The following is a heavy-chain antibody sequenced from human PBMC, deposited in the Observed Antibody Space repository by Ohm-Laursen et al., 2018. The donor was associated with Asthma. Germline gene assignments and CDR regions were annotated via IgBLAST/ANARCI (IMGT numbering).Heavy chain of an antibody. V-gene: IGHV1-3*01. CDR3: ARLSSSVWFGAIDY. Sequence: ASVKVSCKPSGYSFTTYSMHWVRQAPGQRLEWMGWINAANGNTKYSQKFQGRVTISRDTSANTLYMALSSLRSEDTAVYYCARLSSSVWFGAIDYWGQGTLVTVSS. CDR2: INAANGNT. CDR1: GYSFTTYS. J-gene: IGHJ4*02. D-gene: IGHD6-19*01.